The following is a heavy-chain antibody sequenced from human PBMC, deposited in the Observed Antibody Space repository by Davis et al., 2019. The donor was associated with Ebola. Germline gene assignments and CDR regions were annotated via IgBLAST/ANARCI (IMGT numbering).Heavy chain of an antibody. D-gene: IGHD6-13*01. CDR2: IKQDGSEK. CDR1: GFTFSSYW. Sequence: GGSLRLSCAASGFTFSSYWMSWVRQAPGKGLEWVANIKQDGSEKYYVDSVKGRFTISRDNSKNTLYLQMNSLRAEDTAVYYCAKDRLRGSSSTTGAMDVWGQGTTVTVSS. J-gene: IGHJ6*02. V-gene: IGHV3-7*03. CDR3: AKDRLRGSSSTTGAMDV.